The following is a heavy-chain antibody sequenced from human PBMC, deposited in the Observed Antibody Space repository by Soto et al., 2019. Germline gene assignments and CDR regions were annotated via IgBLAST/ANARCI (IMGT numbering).Heavy chain of an antibody. V-gene: IGHV1-69*01. CDR3: ARDLALLWFGGNYGMDV. D-gene: IGHD3-10*01. CDR2: LIPIFGTA. CDR1: GGTFSSYA. Sequence: QVQLVQSGAEVKKPGSSVKVSCKASGGTFSSYAISWVRQAPGQGLEWMGGLIPIFGTANYAQKFQGRVTISADESTSTAYMELSSLRSEDTAVYYCARDLALLWFGGNYGMDVWGQGTTVTVSS. J-gene: IGHJ6*02.